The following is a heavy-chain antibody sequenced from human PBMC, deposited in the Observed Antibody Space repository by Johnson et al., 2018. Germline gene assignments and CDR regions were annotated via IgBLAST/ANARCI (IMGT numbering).Heavy chain of an antibody. CDR3: ARAGYSGTYYDDAFDI. D-gene: IGHD1-26*01. V-gene: IGHV3-48*02. Sequence: EVQLLETGGGLVQPGGSLRLSCAASGFTFSSYSMNWVRQAPGKGLEWVSYISSSSSTIYYADSVKGRFTISRDNAKNSLYLQMNSLRDEDTAVYYCARAGYSGTYYDDAFDIWGQGTMVTVSS. CDR1: GFTFSSYS. CDR2: ISSSSSTI. J-gene: IGHJ3*02.